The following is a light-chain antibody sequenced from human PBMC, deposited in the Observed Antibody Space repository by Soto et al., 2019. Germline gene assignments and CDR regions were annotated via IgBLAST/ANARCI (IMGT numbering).Light chain of an antibody. J-gene: IGKJ4*01. Sequence: DFQMTQSPSTLSASVGDRVTITCRASQNIRSLLAWYQQKPGKAPKLLIYAAPTLQSGVPSRFSGSGSGTDFTLTISCPQSEDFATYYCQQYDTVPLTFGGGTKVDIK. CDR3: QQYDTVPLT. CDR2: AAP. V-gene: IGKV1-5*01. CDR1: QNIRSL.